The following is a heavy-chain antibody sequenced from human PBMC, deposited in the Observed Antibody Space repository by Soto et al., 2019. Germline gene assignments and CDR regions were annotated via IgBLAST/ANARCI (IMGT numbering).Heavy chain of an antibody. J-gene: IGHJ4*02. CDR1: GFTFSTYW. D-gene: IGHD2-2*01. Sequence: EVQLVESGGVLVQPGGSLRLSCAASGFTFSTYWMHWVRQAPGKGLVWVSRINGDGSDTVYADSVKGRFTISRDNAKNTLYLQMNSLRAADPAVYYCTRSITGFSYADSWGRGILVTVSS. CDR3: TRSITGFSYADS. CDR2: INGDGSDT. V-gene: IGHV3-74*01.